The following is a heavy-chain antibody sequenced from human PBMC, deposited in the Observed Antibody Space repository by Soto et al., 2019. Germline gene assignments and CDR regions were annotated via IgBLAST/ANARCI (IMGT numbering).Heavy chain of an antibody. CDR1: GYSFTSYW. V-gene: IGHV3-9*01. J-gene: IGHJ4*02. CDR3: AKDHDEDFGYDLDYFNS. Sequence: SLKISCKGSGYSFTSYWIGWVRQAPGKGLEWVSGISWEGGSIGYADSVKGRFIISRDNAKNSLFLQMNSLTADDTALYYCAKDHDEDFGYDLDYFNSWGQGTQVTVSS. D-gene: IGHD5-12*01. CDR2: ISWEGGSI.